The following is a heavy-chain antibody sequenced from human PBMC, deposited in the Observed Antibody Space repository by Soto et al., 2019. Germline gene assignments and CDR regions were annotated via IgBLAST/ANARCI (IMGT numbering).Heavy chain of an antibody. CDR1: GGTFSSHI. D-gene: IGHD2-2*01. CDR3: AREVDESMHY. J-gene: IGHJ4*02. CDR2: IIPFLDIT. V-gene: IGHV1-69*08. Sequence: QVQLVQSGAEVKKPGSSVKVSCKASGGTFSSHIVSWVRQAPGQGLEWMGRIIPFLDITNYAQKFKGRATITADKSTSTAYMELSPLRSEDTALDYCAREVDESMHYWGQGTLVTVSS.